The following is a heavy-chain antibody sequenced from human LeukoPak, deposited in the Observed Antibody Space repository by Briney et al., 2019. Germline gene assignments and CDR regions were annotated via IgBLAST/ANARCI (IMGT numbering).Heavy chain of an antibody. CDR3: ARDPGTRYYFDY. D-gene: IGHD1-7*01. CDR1: GGTFSSYA. Sequence: ASVKVSCKASGGTFSSYAISWVRQAPGQGLEWMGGIIPIFGTANYAQKFQGRVTITADESTSTAYMELSSLRSEDTAVYYCARDPGTRYYFDYWGQGTLVTVSS. J-gene: IGHJ4*02. CDR2: IIPIFGTA. V-gene: IGHV1-69*13.